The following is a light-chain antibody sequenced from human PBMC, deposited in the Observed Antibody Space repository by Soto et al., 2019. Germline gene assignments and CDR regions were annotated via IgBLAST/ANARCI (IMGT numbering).Light chain of an antibody. Sequence: QSVLTQPPSASGTPGQRVTISCSGSSSNIGSNSIYWYHQLPGTAPKLLIYRNNERPSGVPDRFSGSKSGTSASLAIRGLRSEDEADYLCPSCDDSLRGVVFGGGTKLTVL. CDR2: RNN. CDR1: SSNIGSNS. V-gene: IGLV1-47*01. CDR3: PSCDDSLRGVV. J-gene: IGLJ2*01.